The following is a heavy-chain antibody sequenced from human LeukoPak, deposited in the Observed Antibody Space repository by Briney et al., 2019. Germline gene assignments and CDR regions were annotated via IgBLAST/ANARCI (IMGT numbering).Heavy chain of an antibody. CDR2: IWYDGSNK. CDR3: ARDRHLGYCSSTSCPDYYGMDV. D-gene: IGHD2-2*01. V-gene: IGHV3-33*01. J-gene: IGHJ6*04. Sequence: GGSLRLSCAASGFTFSSYGMHWVRQAPGKGLEWVAVIWYDGSNKYYADSVKGRFTISRDNSKNTLYLKMNSLRAEDTAVYYCARDRHLGYCSSTSCPDYYGMDVWGKGTTVTVSS. CDR1: GFTFSSYG.